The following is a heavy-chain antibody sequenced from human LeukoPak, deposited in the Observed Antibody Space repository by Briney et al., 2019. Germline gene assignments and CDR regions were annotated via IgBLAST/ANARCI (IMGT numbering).Heavy chain of an antibody. Sequence: PSETLSLACTVSGGSISSSSYYWGWIRQPPGKGLEWIGSIYYSGSTYYNPSLKSRVTISVDTSKNQFSLKLSSVTAADTAVYYRASNYDSSGYYIYWYFDLWGRGTLVTVSS. CDR2: IYYSGST. D-gene: IGHD3-22*01. CDR3: ASNYDSSGYYIYWYFDL. J-gene: IGHJ2*01. V-gene: IGHV4-39*01. CDR1: GGSISSSSYY.